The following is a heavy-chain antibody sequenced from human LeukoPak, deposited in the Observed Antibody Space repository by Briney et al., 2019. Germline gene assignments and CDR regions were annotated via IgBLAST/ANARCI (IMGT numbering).Heavy chain of an antibody. D-gene: IGHD3-10*01. V-gene: IGHV4-59*01. CDR3: TRRGIRITKIRDYYGMDV. J-gene: IGHJ6*02. CDR2: IYYSGST. Sequence: SETLSLTCTVSGGSISSYYWSWIRQPPGKGLEWIGYIYYSGSTNYNPSLKSRVTMSVDTSKNQVSLRLTSVTAADTALYYCTRRGIRITKIRDYYGMDVWGQGTTVTVSS. CDR1: GGSISSYY.